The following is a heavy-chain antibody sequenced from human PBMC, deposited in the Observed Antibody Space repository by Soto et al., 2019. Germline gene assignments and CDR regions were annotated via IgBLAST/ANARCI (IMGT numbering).Heavy chain of an antibody. CDR3: PRGRYSSGWYGY. CDR2: ISSSSSTI. J-gene: IGHJ1*01. CDR1: GFTFSSYS. V-gene: IGHV3-48*02. D-gene: IGHD6-19*01. Sequence: EVQLVESGGGLVQPGGSLRLSCSASGFTFSSYSMNWVRQAPGKGLEWVSYISSSSSTIYYADSVKGRFTISRDNAKNSQYLHMNSLRDEDTAVYYCPRGRYSSGWYGYWGQGTLVTVSS.